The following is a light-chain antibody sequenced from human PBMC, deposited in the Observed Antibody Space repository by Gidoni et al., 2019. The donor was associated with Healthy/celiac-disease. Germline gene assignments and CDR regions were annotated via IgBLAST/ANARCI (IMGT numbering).Light chain of an antibody. V-gene: IGKV3-11*01. Sequence: IVLTQSPATLSLSPGERATLSCSASQSVSSYLAWYQQKPGQAPRLLIYDASNRATGIPARLSGSGSGKDFTLTISSLEPEDFAVYYCKQRSNWPLTFGGGTKVEIK. J-gene: IGKJ4*02. CDR2: DAS. CDR3: KQRSNWPLT. CDR1: QSVSSY.